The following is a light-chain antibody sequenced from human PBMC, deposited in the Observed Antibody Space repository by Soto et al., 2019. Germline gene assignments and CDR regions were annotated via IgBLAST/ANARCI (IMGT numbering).Light chain of an antibody. CDR3: MQALQTPRT. CDR2: LGS. J-gene: IGKJ1*01. CDR1: QSLLHSNGYNY. Sequence: DIVMTQSPLSLPVTPGEPASISCRSSQSLLHSNGYNYLDWYLQKPGQSPQLLIYLGSNRASGVTDSISGSGSGTDFTLKISRVEAEDVGVYYCMQALQTPRTFVHGTKVEIK. V-gene: IGKV2-28*01.